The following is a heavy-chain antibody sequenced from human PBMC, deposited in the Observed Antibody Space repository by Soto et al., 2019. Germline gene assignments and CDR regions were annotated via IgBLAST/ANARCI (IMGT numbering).Heavy chain of an antibody. V-gene: IGHV3-72*01. J-gene: IGHJ4*02. CDR2: TRNKANSYTT. D-gene: IGHD3-3*01. CDR3: ARGYDFWSGYYFDC. CDR1: GFTFSDHY. Sequence: EVQLVESGGGLVQPGGSLRLSCAASGFTFSDHYMDWVRQAPGKGLEWVGRTRNKANSYTTEYAASVKGRFTISRDDSKNSLYLQMNSLKTEDTAVYYCARGYDFWSGYYFDCWGQGTLVTVSS.